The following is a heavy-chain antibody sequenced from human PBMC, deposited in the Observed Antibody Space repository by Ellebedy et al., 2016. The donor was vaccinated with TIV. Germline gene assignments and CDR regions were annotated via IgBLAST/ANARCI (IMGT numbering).Heavy chain of an antibody. CDR2: IKSKTVGGAA. J-gene: IGHJ4*02. D-gene: IGHD5-18*01. CDR1: GFTFSNAW. V-gene: IGHV3-15*01. CDR3: TTIYRYNYDSV. Sequence: GESLKISCAASGFTFSNAWMNWVRQAPGKGLEWVGRIKSKTVGGAADYAAPVKGSFTISRDDSKNTLYLQMNSLKTEDTAVYFCTTIYRYNYDSVWGQGTLVTVSS.